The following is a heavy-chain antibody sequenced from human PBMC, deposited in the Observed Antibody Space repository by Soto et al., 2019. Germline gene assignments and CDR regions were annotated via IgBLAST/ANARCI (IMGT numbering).Heavy chain of an antibody. Sequence: SETLSLTCTVSGGSISSYYWSWIRQPPGKGLEWIGYIYCSGSTNYNPSLKSRVTISVDTSKNQFSLKLSSVTAADTAVYYCARDFEDTAMALSWGQGTLATVSS. D-gene: IGHD5-18*01. J-gene: IGHJ4*02. V-gene: IGHV4-59*01. CDR3: ARDFEDTAMALS. CDR2: IYCSGST. CDR1: GGSISSYY.